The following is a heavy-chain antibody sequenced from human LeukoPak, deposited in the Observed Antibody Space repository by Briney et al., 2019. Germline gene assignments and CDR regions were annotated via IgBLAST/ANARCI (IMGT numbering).Heavy chain of an antibody. CDR3: GYTNNFYH. V-gene: IGHV3-7*01. J-gene: IGHJ4*02. Sequence: PGESLRLSCVASGLSISGQWMNWVRQAPGQGLEWVVNIKHDGSEEYYVDSVKGRFTVSRDDGRNSVSLQMNSVRAEDTAVYYCGYTNNFYHWGQGTLVVVSS. D-gene: IGHD3-16*02. CDR2: IKHDGSEE. CDR1: GLSISGQW.